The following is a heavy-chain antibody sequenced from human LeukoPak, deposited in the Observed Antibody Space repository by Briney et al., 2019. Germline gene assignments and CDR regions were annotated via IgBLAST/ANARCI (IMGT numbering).Heavy chain of an antibody. Sequence: SVKVSCKASGGTFSSYAISWVRQAPGQGLEWMGGIIPIFGTANYAQKFQGRVTITADESTSTAYMELSSLRSEDTAVYYCARVPDNWNDGHFDYWGQGTLVTVSS. J-gene: IGHJ4*02. D-gene: IGHD1-20*01. CDR1: GGTFSSYA. V-gene: IGHV1-69*13. CDR3: ARVPDNWNDGHFDY. CDR2: IIPIFGTA.